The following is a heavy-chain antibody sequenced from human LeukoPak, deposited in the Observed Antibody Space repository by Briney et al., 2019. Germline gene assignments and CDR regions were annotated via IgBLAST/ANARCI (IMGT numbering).Heavy chain of an antibody. J-gene: IGHJ4*02. CDR3: ARALVRGPAGSGY. V-gene: IGHV1-18*01. D-gene: IGHD3-10*01. CDR1: GYTFSSYG. Sequence: ASVKVSCKASGYTFSSYGISWVRQAPGQGLEWMGWISTYNGNTNYAEKFQGRVTMTTDTSTRTAYMELRSLRSDDTAVYYCARALVRGPAGSGYWGQGTLVTVSS. CDR2: ISTYNGNT.